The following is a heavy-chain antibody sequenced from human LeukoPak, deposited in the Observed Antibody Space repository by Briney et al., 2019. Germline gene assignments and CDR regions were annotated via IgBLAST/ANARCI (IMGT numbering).Heavy chain of an antibody. V-gene: IGHV1-8*02. CDR1: GYTFTSYD. CDR2: MNPNSGNT. Sequence: ASVKVSCKASGYTFTSYDINWVRQATGQGLEWMGWMNPNSGNTGYAQKLQGRVTMTTDTSTSTAYMELRSLRSDDTAVYYCAREITMMGFDYWGQGTLVTVSS. J-gene: IGHJ4*02. CDR3: AREITMMGFDY. D-gene: IGHD3-22*01.